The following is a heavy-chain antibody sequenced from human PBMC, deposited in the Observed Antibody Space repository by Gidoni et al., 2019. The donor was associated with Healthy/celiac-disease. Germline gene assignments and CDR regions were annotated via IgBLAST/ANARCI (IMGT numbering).Heavy chain of an antibody. CDR1: GFTFSSYA. CDR2: ISYDGSNK. Sequence: QVQLVESGGGVVQPGRSLRLSCAASGFTFSSYAMHWVRQAPGKGLGWVAVISYDGSNKYYADSVKGRFTISRDNSKNTLYLQMNSLRAEDTAVYYCAREQPVLRFLEWTWGGWLDPWGQGTLVTVSS. V-gene: IGHV3-30*04. J-gene: IGHJ5*02. D-gene: IGHD3-3*01. CDR3: AREQPVLRFLEWTWGGWLDP.